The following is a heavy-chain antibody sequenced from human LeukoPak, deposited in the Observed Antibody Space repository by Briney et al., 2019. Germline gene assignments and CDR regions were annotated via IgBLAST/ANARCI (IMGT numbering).Heavy chain of an antibody. CDR1: GGTFSSYA. Sequence: SVKVSCKASGGTFSSYAISWVRQAPGQGLEWMGGLIPIFGTANYAQKFQGRVTITADESTSTAYMELSSLRSEDTAVYYCARDRGTMVRGSGMDVWGKGTTVTVSS. J-gene: IGHJ6*04. V-gene: IGHV1-69*01. CDR2: LIPIFGTA. D-gene: IGHD3-10*01. CDR3: ARDRGTMVRGSGMDV.